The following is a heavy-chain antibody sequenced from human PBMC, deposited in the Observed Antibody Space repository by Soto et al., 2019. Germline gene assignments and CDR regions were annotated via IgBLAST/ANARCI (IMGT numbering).Heavy chain of an antibody. J-gene: IGHJ6*02. V-gene: IGHV3-23*01. Sequence: PGGSLRLSCAASGFTFSSYAMSWVRQAPGKGLEWVSAISGSGGSTYYADSVKGRFTISRDNSKNTLYLQMNSLRAEDTAVYYCAKDSRELRFLEWLSGGMDVWGQGTTVTVSS. CDR1: GFTFSSYA. CDR2: ISGSGGST. D-gene: IGHD3-3*01. CDR3: AKDSRELRFLEWLSGGMDV.